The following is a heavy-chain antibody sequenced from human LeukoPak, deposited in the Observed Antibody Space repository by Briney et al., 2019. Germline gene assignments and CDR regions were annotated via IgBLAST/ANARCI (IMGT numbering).Heavy chain of an antibody. CDR1: GFTFDDYA. Sequence: PGGSLRLSCAASGFTFDDYAMHWVRQAPGEGLEWVSGISWNSGSIGYADSVKGRFTISRDNAKNSLYLQMNSLRAEDTALYYCAKDIDRREYSSSPSFDYWGQGTLVTVSS. CDR2: ISWNSGSI. J-gene: IGHJ4*02. D-gene: IGHD6-6*01. CDR3: AKDIDRREYSSSPSFDY. V-gene: IGHV3-9*01.